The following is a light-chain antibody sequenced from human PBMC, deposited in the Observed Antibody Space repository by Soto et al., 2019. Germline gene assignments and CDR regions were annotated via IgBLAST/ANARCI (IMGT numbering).Light chain of an antibody. CDR1: QNVHSW. Sequence: DIQMTQSPSTLSASVGDSVTITCRASQNVHSWLAWYQQKPGKAPKLLIYDVSSLESGVPSRFSGSGSGTEFTLTISSLQPDDFATYCCQQYNFYSNTFGQGTTLEIK. CDR3: QQYNFYSNT. J-gene: IGKJ2*01. V-gene: IGKV1-5*01. CDR2: DVS.